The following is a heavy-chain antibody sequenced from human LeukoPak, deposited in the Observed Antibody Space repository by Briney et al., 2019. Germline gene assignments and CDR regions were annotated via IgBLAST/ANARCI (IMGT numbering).Heavy chain of an antibody. CDR2: IIPIFGTA. Sequence: ASVKVSCKASGGTFSSYAISWVRQAPGQGLEWMGGIIPIFGTANYAQKFQGRVTITTDESTSTAYMELSSLRSEDTAVYYCARSRGATPHDAFDIWGQGTMVTVSS. CDR1: GGTFSSYA. J-gene: IGHJ3*02. CDR3: ARSRGATPHDAFDI. V-gene: IGHV1-69*05.